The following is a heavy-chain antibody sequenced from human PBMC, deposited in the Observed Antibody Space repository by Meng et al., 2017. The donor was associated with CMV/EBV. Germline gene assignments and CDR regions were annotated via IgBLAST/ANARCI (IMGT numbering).Heavy chain of an antibody. V-gene: IGHV3-13*01. J-gene: IGHJ3*02. CDR1: GFTFSSYD. D-gene: IGHD3-16*01. CDR2: IGTAGDT. CDR3: ARGGPLRGFDI. Sequence: GESLKISCAASGFTFSSYDMHWVRQATGKGLEWVSAIGTAGDTYYPGSVKGRFTISRETAKNSSYLQMNSLRAGDTAVYYCARGGPLRGFDIWGQGTMVTVSS.